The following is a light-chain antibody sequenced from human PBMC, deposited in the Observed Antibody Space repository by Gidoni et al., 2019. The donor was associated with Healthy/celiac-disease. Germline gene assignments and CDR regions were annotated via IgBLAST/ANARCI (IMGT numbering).Light chain of an antibody. CDR3: QQYNSYPYT. CDR2: KAS. J-gene: IGKJ2*01. Sequence: DIQMTQSPPTLSASVGDTVTITGRASPIIRSWLAWYQQKPEKAPNLLIYKASTVESGAPSMFSGSCSGTEFTITIISLQPDDFATYCCQQYNSYPYTFGQGTKLEIK. V-gene: IGKV1-5*03. CDR1: PIIRSW.